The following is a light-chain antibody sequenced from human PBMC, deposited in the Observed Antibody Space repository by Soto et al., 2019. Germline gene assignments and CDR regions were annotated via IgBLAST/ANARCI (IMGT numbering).Light chain of an antibody. CDR3: QQYDNLPPFT. Sequence: DIQMTQSPSSLSASVGDRVTITCRASQDISKYLNWYQQKPGKAPKLLIYDASNLETGVPSRFSGSGSGTDFTFTISSLQPEDIATYYCQQYDNLPPFTFGPGTKVDIK. V-gene: IGKV1-33*01. CDR1: QDISKY. CDR2: DAS. J-gene: IGKJ3*01.